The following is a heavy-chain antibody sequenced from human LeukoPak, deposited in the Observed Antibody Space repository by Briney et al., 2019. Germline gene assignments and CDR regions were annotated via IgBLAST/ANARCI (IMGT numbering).Heavy chain of an antibody. CDR1: GGSISSSSYY. V-gene: IGHV4-39*01. Sequence: PSETLSLTCTVSGGSISSSSYYWGWLRQPPGKGLEWIGSIYYSGTNHYNPSLKSRVTISVDTSKNQFSQKLRSVTAADTAVYYCGRDYGDYPYWYFDPWGRGTVVTVSS. J-gene: IGHJ2*01. D-gene: IGHD4-17*01. CDR2: IYYSGTN. CDR3: GRDYGDYPYWYFDP.